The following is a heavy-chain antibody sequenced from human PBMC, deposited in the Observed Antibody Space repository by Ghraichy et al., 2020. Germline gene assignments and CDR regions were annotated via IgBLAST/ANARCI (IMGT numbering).Heavy chain of an antibody. CDR3: ARKGAVVSGVSQDAFDI. V-gene: IGHV3-7*03. CDR1: GFTFSDFW. Sequence: GGSLRLSCATSGFTFSDFWLSWVRQAPGKGPEWVANINQDGSEKYYVDSVKGRFTISRDNAKKSLYLQMNSLRVDDTAVFYCARKGAVVSGVSQDAFDIWGQGTMVTVSS. J-gene: IGHJ3*02. D-gene: IGHD2-2*01. CDR2: INQDGSEK.